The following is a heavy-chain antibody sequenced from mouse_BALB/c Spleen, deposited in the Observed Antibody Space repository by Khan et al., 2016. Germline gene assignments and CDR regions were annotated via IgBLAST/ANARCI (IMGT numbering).Heavy chain of an antibody. V-gene: IGHV5-6-5*01. CDR1: GFTFSSYA. Sequence: EVELVESVGGLVKPGGSLKFSCAASGFTFSSYAMSWVRQTPEKRLEWVASISSGGTTYYPDSVKGRFTISRDDARNILYLQMNSLRSEDTAIYYCAREENALDYWGQGTSVTVSS. CDR3: AREENALDY. CDR2: ISSGGTT. J-gene: IGHJ4*01.